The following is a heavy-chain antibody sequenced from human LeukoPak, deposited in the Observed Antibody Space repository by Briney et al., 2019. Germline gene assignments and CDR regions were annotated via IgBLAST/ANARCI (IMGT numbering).Heavy chain of an antibody. D-gene: IGHD5-24*01. CDR2: VYYSGSA. Sequence: SETLSLTCTVSGGSISSSSYYRGWIRQPPGKGLEWIGSVYYSGSAYYNPSLKSRVIISVDTSKNQFSLSLNSVTAADTAVYYCARRRDGYNFGSFYFDYWGQGILVTVSS. CDR3: ARRRDGYNFGSFYFDY. J-gene: IGHJ4*02. V-gene: IGHV4-39*07. CDR1: GGSISSSSYY.